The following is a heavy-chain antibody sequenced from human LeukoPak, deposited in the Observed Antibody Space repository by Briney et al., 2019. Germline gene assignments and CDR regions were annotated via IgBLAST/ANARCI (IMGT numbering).Heavy chain of an antibody. CDR3: ARQRVAVHFDY. CDR1: GGSISSSTYY. V-gene: IGHV4-39*01. D-gene: IGHD6-19*01. CDR2: SYYSGST. Sequence: SETLSLTCTVSGGSISSSTYYWGWIRQPPGKGLEWIGSSYYSGSTYYNPSLNSRVTISVDTSKNQLSLKLSSVTAADTAVYYCARQRVAVHFDYWGQGTLVTVSS. J-gene: IGHJ4*02.